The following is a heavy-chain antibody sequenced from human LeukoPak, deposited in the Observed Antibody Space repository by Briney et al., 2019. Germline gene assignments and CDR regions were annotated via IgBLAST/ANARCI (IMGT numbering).Heavy chain of an antibody. CDR1: GFTFDDYA. CDR2: ISGDGGST. D-gene: IGHD3-3*01. V-gene: IGHV3-43*02. CDR3: AKGGHDFWSGYFFDY. J-gene: IGHJ4*02. Sequence: PGGSLRPSCAASGFTFDDYAMHWVRQAPGKGLEWVSLISGDGGSTYYADSVKGRFTISRDNSKNSLYLQMNSLRTEDTALYYCAKGGHDFWSGYFFDYWGQGTLVTVSS.